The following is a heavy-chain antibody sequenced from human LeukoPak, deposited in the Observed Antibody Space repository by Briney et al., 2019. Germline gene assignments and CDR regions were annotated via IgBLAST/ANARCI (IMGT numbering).Heavy chain of an antibody. V-gene: IGHV1-18*01. Sequence: GASVKVSCKASGYTFTSYGISWVRQAPGQGLEWMGWISAYNGNTNYAQKLQGRVTMTTDTSTSTAYMELRSLRSDDTAVYYCARDQLDCSGGSCYSAGFDYWGQGTLVTVSS. J-gene: IGHJ4*02. CDR2: ISAYNGNT. CDR3: ARDQLDCSGGSCYSAGFDY. CDR1: GYTFTSYG. D-gene: IGHD2-15*01.